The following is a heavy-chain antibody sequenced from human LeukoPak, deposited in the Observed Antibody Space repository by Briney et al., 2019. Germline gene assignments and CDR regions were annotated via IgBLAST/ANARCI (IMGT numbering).Heavy chain of an antibody. J-gene: IGHJ4*02. CDR1: GYSFTSYW. V-gene: IGHV5-51*01. CDR2: IYPGDSDT. D-gene: IGHD2-15*01. CDR3: ARRVGYCSGGSCYYHFDY. Sequence: GESLKISCKGSGYSFTSYWIGWVRQMPGKGLEWMGIIYPGDSDTRYSPSFQGQVTISADKSISTAYLQWNSLKASDTAMYYCARRVGYCSGGSCYYHFDYWGQGTLVTVFS.